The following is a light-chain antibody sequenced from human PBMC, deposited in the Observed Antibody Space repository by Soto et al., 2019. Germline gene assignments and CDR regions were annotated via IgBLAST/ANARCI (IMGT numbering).Light chain of an antibody. V-gene: IGKV3-20*01. Sequence: EIVLTQSPGTLSLSPGERATLSCRASQSVSSSYLAWYQQKPGQAPRLLIYGASSRATGIPDRFSGSGSGTDFTLTISRLEPEYFAVYYCHQYDTSSLTFGGGTKVEI. CDR2: GAS. J-gene: IGKJ4*01. CDR3: HQYDTSSLT. CDR1: QSVSSSY.